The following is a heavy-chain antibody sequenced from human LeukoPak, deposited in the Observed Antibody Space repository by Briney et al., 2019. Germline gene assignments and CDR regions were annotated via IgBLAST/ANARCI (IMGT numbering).Heavy chain of an antibody. CDR2: SYTSGST. D-gene: IGHD2-15*01. Sequence: SQTLSLTCTVSGGSISSGSYYWSWIRQPAGKGLEWIGPSYTSGSTNYNPSLQIRLTISGDTSKTQFSLNLRSVTAADTAVYYCARDPPPLGYCSGGSCSVWGQGTLVTVSS. J-gene: IGHJ4*02. CDR3: ARDPPPLGYCSGGSCSV. V-gene: IGHV4-61*02. CDR1: GGSISSGSYY.